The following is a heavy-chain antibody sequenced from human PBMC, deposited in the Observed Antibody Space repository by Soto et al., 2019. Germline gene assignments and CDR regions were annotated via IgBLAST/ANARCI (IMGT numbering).Heavy chain of an antibody. CDR1: GYTFTSNG. D-gene: IGHD6-19*01. CDR2: ISAYNGNT. Sequence: ASVKVSCKASGYTFTSNGISWVRQAPGQGLEWMGWISAYNGNTNYAQKLQGRVTMTTDTSTSTAYMELRSLRSDDTAVYYCARDFDPGYSSGWYVVPNFDYWGQGTLVTVSS. CDR3: ARDFDPGYSSGWYVVPNFDY. V-gene: IGHV1-18*01. J-gene: IGHJ4*02.